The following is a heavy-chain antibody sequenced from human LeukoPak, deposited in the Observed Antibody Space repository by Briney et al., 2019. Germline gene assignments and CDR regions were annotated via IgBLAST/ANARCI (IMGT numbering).Heavy chain of an antibody. V-gene: IGHV3-7*03. CDR1: GFTFSSYW. CDR2: IKQDGSEK. D-gene: IGHD6-13*01. Sequence: GGSLRLSCAASGFTFSSYWMSWVRQAPGKGLEWVANIKQDGSEKYYVDSVKGRFTISRDNAKNSLYPQMNSLRAEDTAVYYRAREYSSSWYDWFDPWGQGTLVTVSS. CDR3: AREYSSSWYDWFDP. J-gene: IGHJ5*02.